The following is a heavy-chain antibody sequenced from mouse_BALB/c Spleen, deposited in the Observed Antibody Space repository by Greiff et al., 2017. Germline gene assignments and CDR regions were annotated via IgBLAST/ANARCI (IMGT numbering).Heavy chain of an antibody. V-gene: IGHV5-6-5*01. Sequence: EVKLVESGGGLVKPGGSLKLSCAASGFTFSSYAMSWVRQTPEKRLEWVASISSGGSTYYPDSVKGRFTISRDNARNILYLQMSSLRSEDTAMYYCAREGYGSPNYFDYWGQGTTLTVSS. CDR3: AREGYGSPNYFDY. CDR1: GFTFSSYA. CDR2: ISSGGST. J-gene: IGHJ2*01. D-gene: IGHD1-1*01.